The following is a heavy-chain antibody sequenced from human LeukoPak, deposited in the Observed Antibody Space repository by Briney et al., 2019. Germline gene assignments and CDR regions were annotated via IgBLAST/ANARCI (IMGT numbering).Heavy chain of an antibody. D-gene: IGHD3-3*01. Sequence: PGGSLRLSCAASGFTFSSYAMHWVRQAPGKGLEYVSAISSNGGSTYYANSVKGRFTISRDNSKNTLYLQMGSLRAEDMAVYYCASANPILLDYYYYYYMDVWGKGTTVTVSS. CDR3: ASANPILLDYYYYYYMDV. CDR1: GFTFSSYA. J-gene: IGHJ6*03. V-gene: IGHV3-64*01. CDR2: ISSNGGST.